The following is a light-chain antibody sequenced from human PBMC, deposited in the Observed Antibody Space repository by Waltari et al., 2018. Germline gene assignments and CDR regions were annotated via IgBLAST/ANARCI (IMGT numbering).Light chain of an antibody. J-gene: IGLJ3*02. CDR3: CSYGGSYTWV. CDR2: DVN. CDR1: SSDVGGYNY. V-gene: IGLV2-11*01. Sequence: QSALTQFRSVSGSLGQSVTISCTGTSSDVGGYNYVSWYQQHPGKAPKPMIYDVNKRPSGVPDRFSGSKSGNTASLTISGLQAEDEAGYYCCSYGGSYTWVFGGGTELTVL.